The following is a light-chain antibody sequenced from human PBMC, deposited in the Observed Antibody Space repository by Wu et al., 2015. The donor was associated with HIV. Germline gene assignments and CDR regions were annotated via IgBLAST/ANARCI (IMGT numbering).Light chain of an antibody. CDR3: QQYDSSFRA. J-gene: IGKJ1*01. CDR2: DAS. CDR1: QSVSSSF. V-gene: IGKV3-20*01. Sequence: EIVLTQSPGTLSLSPGERATLSCRASQSVSSSFLAWYQQKPGQAPRLLIYDASRRATGIPDRFSGSGSGTDSTLTISRLEPEDFAVYYCQQYDSSFRAFGQGTKVEIK.